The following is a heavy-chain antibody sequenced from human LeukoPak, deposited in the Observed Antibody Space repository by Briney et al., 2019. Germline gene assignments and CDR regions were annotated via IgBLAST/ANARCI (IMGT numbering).Heavy chain of an antibody. D-gene: IGHD3-10*01. CDR2: TYYRSNWNN. V-gene: IGHV6-1*01. Sequence: SQTLSLTCAISGDSVSSNSAAWNWISQSPWRGLEWLGRTYYRSNWNNDYAVSVKSRITINPDTSKNQFSLHLNSVTPEDTAVYYCARTKLHHNYGSGTSFDYWGQGTLVTVSS. CDR3: ARTKLHHNYGSGTSFDY. CDR1: GDSVSSNSAA. J-gene: IGHJ4*02.